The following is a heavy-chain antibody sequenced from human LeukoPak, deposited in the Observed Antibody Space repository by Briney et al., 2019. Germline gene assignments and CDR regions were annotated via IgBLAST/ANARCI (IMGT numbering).Heavy chain of an antibody. CDR2: IIGSGGST. CDR3: VRDRSRCFY. CDR1: GFTFSSYA. J-gene: IGHJ4*02. Sequence: GGSLRLSCVVSGFTFSSYAMSWVRQAPGKGLEWVSVIIGSGGSTYYADSVKGRFTISRDNSKNTLYLQMNSLRAEDTAVYYCVRDRSRCFYWGQGTLVTVSS. D-gene: IGHD4/OR15-4a*01. V-gene: IGHV3-23*01.